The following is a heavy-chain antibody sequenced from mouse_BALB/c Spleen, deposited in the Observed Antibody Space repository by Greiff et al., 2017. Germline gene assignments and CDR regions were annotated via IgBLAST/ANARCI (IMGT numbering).Heavy chain of an antibody. CDR3: ARLGGYYDYAMDY. D-gene: IGHD2-3*01. CDR2: IWSGGST. CDR1: GFSLTSYG. V-gene: IGHV2-4-1*01. Sequence: QVQLQQSGPGLVQPSQSLSITCTVSGFSLTSYGVHWVRQSPGKGLEWLGVIWSGGSTTYNSALKSRLSISKDNSKSQVFLKMNSLQTDDTAMYYCARLGGYYDYAMDYWGQGTSVTVSS. J-gene: IGHJ4*01.